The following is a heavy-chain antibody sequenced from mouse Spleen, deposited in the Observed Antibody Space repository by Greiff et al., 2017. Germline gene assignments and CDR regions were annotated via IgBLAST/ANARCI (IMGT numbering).Heavy chain of an antibody. Sequence: VQLQQSGAELVKPGASVKMSCKASGYTFTSYWITWVKQRPGQGLEWIGDIYPGSGSTNYNEKFKSKATLTVDTSSSTAYMQLSSLTSEDSAVYYCARENGNRWYFDVWGAGTTVTVSS. D-gene: IGHD2-1*01. V-gene: IGHV1-55*01. CDR2: IYPGSGST. CDR3: ARENGNRWYFDV. CDR1: GYTFTSYW. J-gene: IGHJ1*01.